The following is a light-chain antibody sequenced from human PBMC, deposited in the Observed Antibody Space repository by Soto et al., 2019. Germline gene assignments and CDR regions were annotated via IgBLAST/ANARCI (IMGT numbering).Light chain of an antibody. CDR1: SSDIGSDNY. V-gene: IGLV2-14*03. CDR2: DVH. Sequence: QSALTRPASVSGSPGQSIAITCTGTSSDIGSDNYVSWYQHHPGRAPKLIIYDVHNRPSGVSNRFSGSKSGNAASLTITGLQAEDEADYYCSSYTTSITLMFGGGTKLTVL. J-gene: IGLJ3*02. CDR3: SSYTTSITLM.